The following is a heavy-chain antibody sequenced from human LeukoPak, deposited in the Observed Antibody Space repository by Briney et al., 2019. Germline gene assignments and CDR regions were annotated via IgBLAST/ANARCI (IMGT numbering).Heavy chain of an antibody. CDR1: GGSISSYY. D-gene: IGHD2-21*02. CDR2: IYYSGST. Sequence: PSETLSLTCTVSGGSISSYYWSWIRQPPGKGLEWIGYIYYSGSTNYNPSLKSRVTISVDTSKNQFSLKLSSVTAADTAVYYCARGPGGDKDYWGQGTLVTVSS. CDR3: ARGPGGDKDY. V-gene: IGHV4-59*01. J-gene: IGHJ4*02.